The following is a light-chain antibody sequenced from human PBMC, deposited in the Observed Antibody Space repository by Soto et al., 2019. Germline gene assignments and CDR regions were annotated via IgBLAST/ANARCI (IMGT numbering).Light chain of an antibody. CDR3: QQYHSYSPFT. CDR1: QNIYTW. Sequence: DIQMTQSPATLSASVGDRVTITCRASQNIYTWLAWYQQKPGKAPKLLIYEASSLETGVPSRFSGSGSGTEFTLTISSLQPGDFATYYCQQYHSYSPFTFGPGTKVDIK. CDR2: EAS. J-gene: IGKJ3*01. V-gene: IGKV1-5*03.